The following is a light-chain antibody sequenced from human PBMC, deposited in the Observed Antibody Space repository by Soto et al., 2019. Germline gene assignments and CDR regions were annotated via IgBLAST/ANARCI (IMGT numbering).Light chain of an antibody. Sequence: DAVMTQSPDSLAVYLGARSTINCKSSQSFLHSSNNENSVAWYQQKAGQRPKLLIYRASSRESGVPDRFSGSGSGTDFTLTISSLQAEDVAVYYCKQYYTGIDFGQGTRLEIK. CDR3: KQYYTGID. J-gene: IGKJ5*01. CDR2: RAS. V-gene: IGKV4-1*01. CDR1: QSFLHSSNNENS.